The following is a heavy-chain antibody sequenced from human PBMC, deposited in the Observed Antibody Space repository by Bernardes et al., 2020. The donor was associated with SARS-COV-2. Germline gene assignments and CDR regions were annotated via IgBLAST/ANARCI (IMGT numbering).Heavy chain of an antibody. CDR1: GYTFTSYG. CDR3: ARDTRYGDYGGGWFDP. Sequence: SVKVSCKASGYTFTSYGISWVRQAPGQGLEWMGWISAYNGNTNYAQKLQGRVTMTTDTSTSTAYMELRSLRSDDTAVYYCARDTRYGDYGGGWFDPWGQGTLVTVSS. D-gene: IGHD4-17*01. J-gene: IGHJ5*02. V-gene: IGHV1-18*01. CDR2: ISAYNGNT.